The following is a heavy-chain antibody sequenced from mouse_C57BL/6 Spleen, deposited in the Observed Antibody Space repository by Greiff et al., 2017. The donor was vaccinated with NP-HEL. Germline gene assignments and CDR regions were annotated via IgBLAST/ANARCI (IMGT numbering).Heavy chain of an antibody. D-gene: IGHD1-1*01. CDR2: IYPGDGDT. CDR1: GYAFSSYW. CDR3: ARWGTTVSLDY. Sequence: QVQLKESGAELVKPGASVKISCKASGYAFSSYWMNWVKQRPGKGLEWIGQIYPGDGDTNYNGKFKGKATLTADKSSSTAYMQLSSLTSEDSAVYFCARWGTTVSLDYWGQGTTLTVSS. J-gene: IGHJ2*01. V-gene: IGHV1-80*01.